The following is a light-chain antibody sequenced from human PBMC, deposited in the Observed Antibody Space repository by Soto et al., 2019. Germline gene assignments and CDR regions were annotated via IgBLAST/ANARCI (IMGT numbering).Light chain of an antibody. CDR3: QQYGSSPLT. V-gene: IGKV3-20*01. J-gene: IGKJ4*01. Sequence: LVTQSPRPLSFSPGGKDTLPSGGRQSVTSTYLDWYQQKPGQAPRLLIYGASSRATGIPDRFSGSGSGTDFTLTIGRLEPEDFAVYYCQQYGSSPLTFGGGTKVDIK. CDR2: GAS. CDR1: QSVTSTY.